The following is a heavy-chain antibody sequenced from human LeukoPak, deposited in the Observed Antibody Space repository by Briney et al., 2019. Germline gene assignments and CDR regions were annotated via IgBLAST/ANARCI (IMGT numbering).Heavy chain of an antibody. V-gene: IGHV3-48*01. CDR2: ISSSSTTI. Sequence: PGGSLRLSCAASGFTFSSYSMNWVRQAPGKGLEWVSYISSSSTTIFYADSVKDRFTISRDNAKNSLYLQMNSLRAEDTAVYYCARDHVDTAMVNVYWGQGTLVTVSS. D-gene: IGHD5-18*01. CDR3: ARDHVDTAMVNVY. J-gene: IGHJ4*02. CDR1: GFTFSSYS.